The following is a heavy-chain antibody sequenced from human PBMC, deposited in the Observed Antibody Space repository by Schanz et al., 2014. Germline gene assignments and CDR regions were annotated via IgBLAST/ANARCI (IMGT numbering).Heavy chain of an antibody. CDR3: AKGRFGELSAFDI. CDR2: INTGVNT. CDR1: GFTFGDYA. V-gene: IGHV3-23*04. D-gene: IGHD3-10*01. Sequence: EVQLAESGGGLVQPGGSLRLSCAASGFTFGDYAMTWVRQAPGKGLEWVSAINTGVNTYYADSVRGRFTMSRDNSKNTLYLQMNSLRAGDAAVYYCAKGRFGELSAFDIWGQGTMVTVSS. J-gene: IGHJ3*02.